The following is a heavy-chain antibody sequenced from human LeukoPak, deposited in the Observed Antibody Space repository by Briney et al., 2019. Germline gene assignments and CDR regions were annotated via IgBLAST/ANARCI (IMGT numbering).Heavy chain of an antibody. V-gene: IGHV1-8*01. Sequence: ASVTVSFKASGYTFTIYDINWVRQATGQGREWMGWMNPNSGNTGYAQKFQGRVTMTRNTSISTAYMELSSLRSEDTAVYYCARGAPDSKWGYFDLWGRGTLVTVSS. CDR2: MNPNSGNT. D-gene: IGHD1-26*01. CDR1: GYTFTIYD. J-gene: IGHJ2*01. CDR3: ARGAPDSKWGYFDL.